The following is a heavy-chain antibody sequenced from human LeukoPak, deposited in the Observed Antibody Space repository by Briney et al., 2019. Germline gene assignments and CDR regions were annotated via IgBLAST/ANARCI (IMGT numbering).Heavy chain of an antibody. CDR1: GASISTTSYY. CDR2: IYYSGST. V-gene: IGHV4-39*02. CDR3: AREERWLQFVFDY. D-gene: IGHD5-24*01. J-gene: IGHJ4*02. Sequence: SETLSLTCTVSGASISTTSYYWGWIRQPRGKGPEWIGSIYYSGSTYYNPSLKSRVTVSVDTSKNQFSLKLSSVTAADTAVYYCAREERWLQFVFDYWGRGILVTVSS.